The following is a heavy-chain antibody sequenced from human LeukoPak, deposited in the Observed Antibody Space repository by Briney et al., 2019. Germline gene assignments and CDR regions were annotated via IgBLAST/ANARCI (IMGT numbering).Heavy chain of an antibody. J-gene: IGHJ3*02. CDR2: VHASGNT. CDR1: GGSISTYF. Sequence: PSETLSLTCTVSGGSISTYFWIWIRQSTGEGLEWIGYVHASGNTKYSPSLESRVTLSIDTSKNQFSLTLSFVTAADTAIYYGARLLRWSGDGFDIWGQGTVVAISS. CDR3: ARLLRWSGDGFDI. D-gene: IGHD2-15*01. V-gene: IGHV4-4*09.